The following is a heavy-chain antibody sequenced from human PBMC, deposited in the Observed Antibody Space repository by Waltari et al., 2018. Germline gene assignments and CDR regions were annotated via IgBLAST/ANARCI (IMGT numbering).Heavy chain of an antibody. V-gene: IGHV3-48*03. CDR1: GFTFSSYE. CDR2: ISSSGSTI. CDR3: AKPRYCSGGSCPDY. D-gene: IGHD2-15*01. Sequence: EVQLVESGGGLVQPGGSLRLSCAASGFTFSSYEMNWVRQAPGKGLEWVSYISSSGSTIYYADSVKGRFTISRDNSKNTLYLQMNSLRAEDTAVYYCAKPRYCSGGSCPDYWGQGTLVTVSS. J-gene: IGHJ4*02.